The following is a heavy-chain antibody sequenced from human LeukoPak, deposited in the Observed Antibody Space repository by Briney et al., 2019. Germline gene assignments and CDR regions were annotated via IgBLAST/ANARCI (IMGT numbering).Heavy chain of an antibody. V-gene: IGHV3-30*02. CDR2: IPYDGSNK. Sequence: GGSLRLSCAASGFTFSSYGMHWVRQAPGKGLEWVAFIPYDGSNKYYADSVKGRFTISRDNSKNTLYLQMNSLRAEDTAVYYCAKDPYPYGSGLFYYFDYWGQGTLVTVSS. CDR1: GFTFSSYG. CDR3: AKDPYPYGSGLFYYFDY. J-gene: IGHJ4*02. D-gene: IGHD3-10*01.